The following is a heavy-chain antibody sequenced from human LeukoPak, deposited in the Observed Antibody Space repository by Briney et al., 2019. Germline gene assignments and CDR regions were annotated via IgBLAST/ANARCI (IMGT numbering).Heavy chain of an antibody. CDR2: ISSSSSYI. D-gene: IGHD3-10*01. CDR1: GFTFSSYN. Sequence: PGGSLRLSCAASGFTFSSYNMNWVRQAPGKGLEWVSSISSSSSYIYYADSVKGRFTISRDNAKNSLYLQMNSLRAEDTAVYFCARDPGGAGGPFDYWGQGTLVTVSS. CDR3: ARDPGGAGGPFDY. V-gene: IGHV3-21*01. J-gene: IGHJ4*02.